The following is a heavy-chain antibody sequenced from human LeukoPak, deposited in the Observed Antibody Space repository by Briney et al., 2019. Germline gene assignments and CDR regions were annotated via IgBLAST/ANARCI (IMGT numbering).Heavy chain of an antibody. V-gene: IGHV3-30-3*01. Sequence: GRSLRLSCAASGFTFSSYAMHWVRQAPGKGLEWVAVISYDGSNKYYADSVKGRFTISRDNSKNTLYLQMNGLRAEDTAVYYCARDFYYDSSGYPKNWFDPWGQGTLVTVSS. D-gene: IGHD3-22*01. J-gene: IGHJ5*02. CDR1: GFTFSSYA. CDR2: ISYDGSNK. CDR3: ARDFYYDSSGYPKNWFDP.